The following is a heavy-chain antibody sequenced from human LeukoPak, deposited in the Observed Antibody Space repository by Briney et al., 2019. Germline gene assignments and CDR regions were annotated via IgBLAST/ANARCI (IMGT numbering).Heavy chain of an antibody. D-gene: IGHD3-22*01. J-gene: IGHJ4*02. CDR3: ARDGPYDSSGYFDF. CDR1: GFTFSSYE. Sequence: PGGSLRLSCAASGFTFSSYEMNWVRQAPGRGLEWISYISSSRSTIYYADSVKGRFTISRDNAKNSLYLQMNSLRAEDMAVYYCARDGPYDSSGYFDFWGQGTLVTVSS. CDR2: ISSSRSTI. V-gene: IGHV3-48*03.